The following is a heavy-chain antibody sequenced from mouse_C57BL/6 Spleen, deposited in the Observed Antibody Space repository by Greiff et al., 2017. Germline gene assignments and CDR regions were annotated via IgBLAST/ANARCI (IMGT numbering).Heavy chain of an antibody. CDR1: GYAFTNYL. D-gene: IGHD1-1*01. CDR3: AREGVLATLYYYAMGY. CDR2: INPGSGGT. Sequence: QVQLQQSGAELVRPGTSVKVSCKASGYAFTNYLIEWVKQRPGQGLEWIGVINPGSGGTNYNEKFKGKATLTADKSSSTAYMQLSSLTSEVSAVYFCAREGVLATLYYYAMGYWGQGTSVTVSS. J-gene: IGHJ4*01. V-gene: IGHV1-54*01.